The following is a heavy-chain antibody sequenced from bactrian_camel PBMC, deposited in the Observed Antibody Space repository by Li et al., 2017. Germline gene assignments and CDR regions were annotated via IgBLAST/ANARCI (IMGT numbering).Heavy chain of an antibody. J-gene: IGHJ4*01. D-gene: IGHD2*01. Sequence: EVQLVESGGGLVQPGGSLRLSCATSGFTFSSYDMTWVRQAPGKGLEWVSSISSGGTNKYYADSVRGRFTISRDNAKNELYLQLNDLKLDDTGVYYCYQGAWYANAAKPPTQGTQVTVS. CDR2: ISSGGTNK. V-gene: IGHV3S40*01. CDR1: GFTFSSYD.